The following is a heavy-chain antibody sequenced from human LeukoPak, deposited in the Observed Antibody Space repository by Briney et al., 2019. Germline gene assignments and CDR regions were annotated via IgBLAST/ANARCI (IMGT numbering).Heavy chain of an antibody. D-gene: IGHD3-22*01. CDR2: IIPTFGTA. CDR3: ARTYYYDTQGAFDI. Sequence: VKVSCKASGGTFSSYAISWVRQAPGQGLEWMGRIIPTFGTANYAQKFQGRVTVTTDESTSTAYMELSSLRSKDTAVYYCARTYYYDTQGAFDIWGQGTMVTVSS. V-gene: IGHV1-69*13. J-gene: IGHJ3*02. CDR1: GGTFSSYA.